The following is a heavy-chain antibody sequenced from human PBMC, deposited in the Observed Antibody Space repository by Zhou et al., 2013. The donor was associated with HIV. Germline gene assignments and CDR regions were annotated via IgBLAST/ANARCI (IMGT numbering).Heavy chain of an antibody. D-gene: IGHD3-16*01. CDR2: ISAHKGNT. J-gene: IGHJ4*02. CDR1: GYNLTTYG. V-gene: IGHV1-18*01. Sequence: QVHLVQSGPEVKKPGASVKVSCRASGYNLTTYGVNWVRQAPGHGLEWMGWISAHKGNTNYAQKFQGRVTMTTDSSTSTAFMELRSLKSDDTATFYCARDRGLGYGTSRFTYWGQGTLVTVSS. CDR3: ARDRGLGYGTSRFTY.